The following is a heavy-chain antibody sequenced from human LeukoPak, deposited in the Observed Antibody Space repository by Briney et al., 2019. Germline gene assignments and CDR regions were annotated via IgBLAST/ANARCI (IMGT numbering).Heavy chain of an antibody. CDR3: ARSKPSTGSYYPLRPPTDYYMDV. CDR1: GFTFSSYG. D-gene: IGHD3-10*01. Sequence: PGGSLRLSCAASGFTFSSYGMSWVRQAPGKGLEWVSAISGSGGSTYYADSVKGRFTISRDNSKNTLYLQMNSLRAEDTAVYYCARSKPSTGSYYPLRPPTDYYMDVWGKGTTVTISS. V-gene: IGHV3-23*01. J-gene: IGHJ6*03. CDR2: ISGSGGST.